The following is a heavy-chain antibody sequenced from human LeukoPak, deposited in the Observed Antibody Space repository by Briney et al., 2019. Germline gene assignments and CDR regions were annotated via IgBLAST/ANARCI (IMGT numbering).Heavy chain of an antibody. CDR1: EFSVGSNY. CDR3: AKLRDGYNNYFDY. J-gene: IGHJ4*02. Sequence: GGSLRLSCAASEFSVGSNYMTWVRQAPGKGLEWVSLIYSGGSTYYADSVKGRFTISRDNSKNTLYLQMNSLRAEDTAVYYCAKLRDGYNNYFDYWGQGTLVTVSS. D-gene: IGHD5-24*01. CDR2: IYSGGST. V-gene: IGHV3-66*01.